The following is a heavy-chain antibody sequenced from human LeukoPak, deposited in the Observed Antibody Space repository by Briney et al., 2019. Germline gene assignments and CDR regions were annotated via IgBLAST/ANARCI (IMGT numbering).Heavy chain of an antibody. CDR3: AREIVVVEGSWYFDL. J-gene: IGHJ2*01. D-gene: IGHD3-22*01. V-gene: IGHV3-53*01. CDR2: IYSGGST. CDR1: GFTFSSYA. Sequence: GGSLRLSCAASGFTFSSYAMSWVRQAPGKGLEWVSVIYSGGSTYYADSVKGRFTISRDNSKNTLYLQMNSLRAEDTAVYYCAREIVVVEGSWYFDLWGRGTLVTVSS.